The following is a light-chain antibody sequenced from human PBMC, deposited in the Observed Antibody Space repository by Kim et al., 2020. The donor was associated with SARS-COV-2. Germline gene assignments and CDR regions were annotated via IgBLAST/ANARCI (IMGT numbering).Light chain of an antibody. Sequence: AQGKTASITGGGNNIGSKSVHWNQQKAGQARVWVIYYDDDRPSGIPERASGSNAGNTATLASRRVEARDEAEYYCQLWSSRGGLWVFGGGTQLTVL. CDR3: QLWSSRGGLWV. J-gene: IGLJ3*02. CDR2: YDD. V-gene: IGLV3-21*04. CDR1: NIGSKS.